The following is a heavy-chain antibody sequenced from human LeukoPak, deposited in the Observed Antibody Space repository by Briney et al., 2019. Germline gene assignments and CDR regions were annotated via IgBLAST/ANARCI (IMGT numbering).Heavy chain of an antibody. CDR3: ARGSSYGGHLGY. D-gene: IGHD1-26*01. J-gene: IGHJ4*02. V-gene: IGHV4-39*07. CDR2: IFYSGST. Sequence: SETLSLTCTVSGGSISTSNYYWGWIRQPPGKGLEWIGNIFYSGSTYYSPSLRSRVTISLDTSKNQFSLKLSSVTAADTAVYYCARGSSYGGHLGYWGQGTLVTVSS. CDR1: GGSISTSNYY.